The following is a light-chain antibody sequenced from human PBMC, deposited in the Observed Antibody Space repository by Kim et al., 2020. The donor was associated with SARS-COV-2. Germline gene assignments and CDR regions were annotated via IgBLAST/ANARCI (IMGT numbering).Light chain of an antibody. CDR3: QQYNNWPLPET. Sequence: EIVMTQSPATLSVSPGERATLSCRASQSVSSNLAWYQQKPGQAPRLLIYGASTRATGIPARFSGSGSGTEFTLTISSLQSEDFAVYYCQQYNNWPLPETFGQGTKVDIK. CDR1: QSVSSN. CDR2: GAS. J-gene: IGKJ1*01. V-gene: IGKV3-15*01.